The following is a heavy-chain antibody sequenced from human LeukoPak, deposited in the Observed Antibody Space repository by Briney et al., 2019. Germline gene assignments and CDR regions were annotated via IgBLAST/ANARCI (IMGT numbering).Heavy chain of an antibody. Sequence: GGSLRLPCAASGFTFSSYAMSWVRQAPGKGLEWVSAISGSGGSTYYADSVKGRFTISRDNSKSTLYLQMNSLRAEDTAVYYCAKGERITMIVVVIRLGYFDYWGQGTLVTVSS. V-gene: IGHV3-23*01. CDR1: GFTFSSYA. CDR3: AKGERITMIVVVIRLGYFDY. J-gene: IGHJ4*02. D-gene: IGHD3-22*01. CDR2: ISGSGGST.